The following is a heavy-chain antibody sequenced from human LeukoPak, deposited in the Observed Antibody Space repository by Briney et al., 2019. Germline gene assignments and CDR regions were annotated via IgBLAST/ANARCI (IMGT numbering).Heavy chain of an antibody. CDR3: ARGAPRWWFDP. J-gene: IGHJ5*02. Sequence: PSQTLSLTCTVSGGSISSDSYYWTWIRRPAGKGLEWIGLIYTFGNTNYNPSLKSRVTISVDTSKHQFSLKLSSVTAADTAIYYCARGAPRWWFDPWGQGILVTVSS. V-gene: IGHV4-61*02. CDR2: IYTFGNT. D-gene: IGHD4-23*01. CDR1: GGSISSDSYY.